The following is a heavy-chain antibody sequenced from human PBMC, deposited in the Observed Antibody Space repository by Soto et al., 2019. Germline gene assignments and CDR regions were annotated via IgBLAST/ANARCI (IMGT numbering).Heavy chain of an antibody. CDR2: ISGSGDDT. V-gene: IGHV3-23*01. CDR3: ANPIPKTGTTFGF. J-gene: IGHJ4*02. D-gene: IGHD1-1*01. Sequence: QLLESGGGFVQPGGSLRLSCVASGFTFSNFAMAWVRQAPGEGLEWVSAISGSGDDTFYADSMKGRFTISRDNSKDTLSLQINSLRAEDTAVYYCANPIPKTGTTFGFWGQGTLVTVSS. CDR1: GFTFSNFA.